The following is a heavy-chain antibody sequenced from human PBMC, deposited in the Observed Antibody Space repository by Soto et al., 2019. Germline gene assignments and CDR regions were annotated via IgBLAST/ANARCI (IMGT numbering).Heavy chain of an antibody. CDR1: GGSFSAYY. Sequence: TLSLTFAVYGGSFSAYYWSWLRQPPGKGLEWIGEINHSGGTSYNPSLKSRVTISVDTSKSQFSLKLTSVTAADRAVYYCARARLRAVYAFDIWGQGPMVTV. V-gene: IGHV4-34*01. CDR3: ARARLRAVYAFDI. D-gene: IGHD5-12*01. CDR2: INHSGGT. J-gene: IGHJ3*02.